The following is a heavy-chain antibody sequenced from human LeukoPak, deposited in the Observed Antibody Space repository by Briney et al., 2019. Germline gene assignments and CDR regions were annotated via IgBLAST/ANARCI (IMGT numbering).Heavy chain of an antibody. CDR1: GFTFSSYW. D-gene: IGHD6-19*01. J-gene: IGHJ3*02. V-gene: IGHV3-7*01. CDR2: IKQDGSEK. CDR3: ARGLQWLVSDAFDI. Sequence: GGSLRLSCAASGFTFSSYWMSWVRQAPGKGLEWVANIKQDGSEKYYVDSVKGRFTISRDNAKNSLFLQMNSLRAEDTAVYYCARGLQWLVSDAFDIWGQGTMVTVSS.